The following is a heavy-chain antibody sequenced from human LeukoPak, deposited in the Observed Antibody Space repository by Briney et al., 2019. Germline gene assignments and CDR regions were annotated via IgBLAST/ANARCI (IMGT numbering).Heavy chain of an antibody. Sequence: GGSLRLSCAASGVNLNIYSMHWVRQAPGKGLEWVSYISSGSDTIYYADSVKGRFTVFRDNTRTSLYLQLSSMTADDTAVYFCARDAYRDYARPDSLDFWGQGTLVTVSS. J-gene: IGHJ4*02. V-gene: IGHV3-48*04. D-gene: IGHD4-17*01. CDR2: ISSGSDTI. CDR1: GVNLNIYS. CDR3: ARDAYRDYARPDSLDF.